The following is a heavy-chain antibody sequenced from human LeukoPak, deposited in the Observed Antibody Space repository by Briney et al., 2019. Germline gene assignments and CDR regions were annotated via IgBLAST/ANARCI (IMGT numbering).Heavy chain of an antibody. J-gene: IGHJ4*02. V-gene: IGHV4-34*01. CDR2: INHSGST. Sequence: SETLSLTCAVYGGSFSGYYWSWIRQPPGKGLEWIGEINHSGSTNYNPSLKSRVTISVDTSKNQFSLKLSSVTAADTAVYYCARLVGATPPRDYWGQGTLVTVSS. CDR3: ARLVGATPPRDY. D-gene: IGHD1-26*01. CDR1: GGSFSGYY.